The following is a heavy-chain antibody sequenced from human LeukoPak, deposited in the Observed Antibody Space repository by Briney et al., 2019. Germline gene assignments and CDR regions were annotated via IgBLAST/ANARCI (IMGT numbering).Heavy chain of an antibody. CDR3: ANVEMTTMERAFDI. CDR1: GGSISSYY. J-gene: IGHJ3*02. D-gene: IGHD5-24*01. CDR2: IYYSGST. V-gene: IGHV4-59*12. Sequence: SETLSLTCTVSGGSISSYYWSWIRQPPGKGPEWIGYIYYSGSTNYNPSLKSRVTISVDTSKNQFSLKLSSVTAADTAVYYCANVEMTTMERAFDIWGQGTMVTVSS.